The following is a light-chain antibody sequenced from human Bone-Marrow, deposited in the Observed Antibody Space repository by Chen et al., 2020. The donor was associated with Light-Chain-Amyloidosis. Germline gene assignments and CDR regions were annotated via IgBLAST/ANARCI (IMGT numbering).Light chain of an antibody. CDR3: QEYNDWPET. V-gene: IGKV3-15*01. CDR2: GAS. CDR1: QSISSN. J-gene: IGKJ1*01. Sequence: ELVMTQSPGTLSVSPGERATLSCRASQSISSNVAWYQHRPGQAPRLLIYGASTRATDIPARFSGSGSGTEFTLTISSLQSEDFAVYYCQEYNDWPETFGQGTKVEIK.